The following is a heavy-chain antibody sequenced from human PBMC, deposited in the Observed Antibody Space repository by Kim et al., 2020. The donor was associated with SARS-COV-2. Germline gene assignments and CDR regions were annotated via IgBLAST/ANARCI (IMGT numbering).Heavy chain of an antibody. J-gene: IGHJ6*02. CDR1: GFTFSNAW. D-gene: IGHD1-26*01. V-gene: IGHV3-15*01. CDR2: IKSSPDGGTT. CDR3: TTLRQLLQGTYYYYGMDV. Sequence: GGSLRLSCAASGFTFSNAWMSWVRQAPGKGLEWVGRIKSSPDGGTTDYAAPVKGRFTISRDDSKNTMYLQMNSLKTEDTAVYYCTTLRQLLQGTYYYYGMDVWGQGTTVTVSS.